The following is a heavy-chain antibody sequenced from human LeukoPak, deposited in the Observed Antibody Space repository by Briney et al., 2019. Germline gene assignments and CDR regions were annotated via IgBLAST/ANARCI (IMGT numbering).Heavy chain of an antibody. CDR3: ARVGRGGPYYGMDV. V-gene: IGHV4-31*03. CDR1: GGSISSGGYY. Sequence: PSETLSLTCTVSGGSISSGGYYWSWIRQHPGKGLEWIGYIYYSGSTYYNPSLKSRVTISVDTSKNQFSLELSSVTAADTAVYYCARVGRGGPYYGMDVWGQGTTVTVSS. D-gene: IGHD2-15*01. CDR2: IYYSGST. J-gene: IGHJ6*02.